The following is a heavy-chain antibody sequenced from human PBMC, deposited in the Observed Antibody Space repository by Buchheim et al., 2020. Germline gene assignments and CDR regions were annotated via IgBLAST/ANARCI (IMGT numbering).Heavy chain of an antibody. CDR3: AASLSGTRGRLPY. J-gene: IGHJ1*01. Sequence: EVQLLESGGGLVQPGGSLGLSCTASGFTFTSYAMNWVRQAPGEGLEWVSGISGSGDVPYYAVSVKGRYTIYRDNSKNTVSLQMSSLRAEDTAEYYCAASLSGTRGRLPYWGHGTL. CDR1: GFTFTSYA. V-gene: IGHV3-23*01. D-gene: IGHD6-13*01. CDR2: ISGSGDVP.